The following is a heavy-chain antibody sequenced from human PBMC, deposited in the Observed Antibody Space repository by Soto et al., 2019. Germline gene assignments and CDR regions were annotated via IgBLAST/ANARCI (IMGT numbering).Heavy chain of an antibody. Sequence: SETLSLTCDVSGDSISSINRWIWVRQPPGKGLQWIGEVYHTGTTNYNPSLKSRATISVDKSQNHFSLNVTSVTAADTAVYYCAKDSVVAGPFDPWGQGTLVTVSS. J-gene: IGHJ5*02. D-gene: IGHD6-19*01. CDR2: VYHTGTT. CDR1: GDSISSINR. CDR3: AKDSVVAGPFDP. V-gene: IGHV4-4*02.